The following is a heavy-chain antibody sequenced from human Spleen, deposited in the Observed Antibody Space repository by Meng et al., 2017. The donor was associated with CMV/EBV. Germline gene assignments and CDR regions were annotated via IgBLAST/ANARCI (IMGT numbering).Heavy chain of an antibody. Sequence: SETLSLTCTVSGGSVSSGSYYWSWIRQPPGKGLEWIGYIYYSGSTNYNPSLKSRVTISVDTSKNQFSLKLSSVTAADTAVYYCARELYNWNYVAHGGQGTLVTVSS. CDR1: GGSVSSGSYY. V-gene: IGHV4-61*01. D-gene: IGHD1-7*01. J-gene: IGHJ4*02. CDR2: IYYSGST. CDR3: ARELYNWNYVAH.